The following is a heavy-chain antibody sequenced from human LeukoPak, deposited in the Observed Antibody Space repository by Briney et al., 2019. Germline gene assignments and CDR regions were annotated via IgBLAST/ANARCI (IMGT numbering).Heavy chain of an antibody. J-gene: IGHJ4*02. CDR2: ISGSGGST. D-gene: IGHD2-15*01. CDR3: AKALSYCSGGSCYSCFDY. Sequence: PGGSLRLSCAASGFTFSSYAMSWVRQAPGKGLEWVSGISGSGGSTYYADSVKGRFTISRDNSKNTLYLQMNSLRAEDTAVYYCAKALSYCSGGSCYSCFDYWGPGTLVTVSS. CDR1: GFTFSSYA. V-gene: IGHV3-23*01.